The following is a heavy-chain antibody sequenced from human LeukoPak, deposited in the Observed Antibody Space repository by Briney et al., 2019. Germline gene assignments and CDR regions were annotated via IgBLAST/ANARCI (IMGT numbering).Heavy chain of an antibody. J-gene: IGHJ3*02. CDR2: INPNSGGT. Sequence: ASVGVSCKASGYTFTGYYIHWVRQAPGQGLEWMGWINPNSGGTNYAQKFQGRVTMTRDTSISTAYMELTRLRSDDTAVYYCARDICGGSDCAFDIWGQGTMVTVSS. CDR3: ARDICGGSDCAFDI. D-gene: IGHD1-26*01. V-gene: IGHV1-2*02. CDR1: GYTFTGYY.